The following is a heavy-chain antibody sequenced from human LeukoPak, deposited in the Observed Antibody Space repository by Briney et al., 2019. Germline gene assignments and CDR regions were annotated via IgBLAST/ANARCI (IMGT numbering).Heavy chain of an antibody. CDR3: TTDPHSGYCSGVSCYPYDY. CDR2: IKSDTDGETT. D-gene: IGHD2-15*01. J-gene: IGHJ4*02. V-gene: IGHV3-15*01. CDR1: GFTFSRYW. Sequence: GGSLRLSCAASGFTFSRYWISWVRQAPGKGLEWVGRIKSDTDGETTDYAAPVKGRFTISRDDSRNTLYLQMTTLKTEDTALYYCTTDPHSGYCSGVSCYPYDYWGQGTLVTVSS.